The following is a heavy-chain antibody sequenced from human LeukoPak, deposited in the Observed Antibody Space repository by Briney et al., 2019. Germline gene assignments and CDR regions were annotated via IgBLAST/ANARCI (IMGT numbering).Heavy chain of an antibody. CDR2: IYYSGST. Sequence: SETLSLTCTVSGGSISSSSYYWGWIRQPPGKGLEWIGSIYYSGSTYYNPSLKSRVTISVDTSKNQFSLRLSSVPAADTAVYYCARHDGYCSGGSCPPSGYFDYWGQGTLVTVSS. CDR1: GGSISSSSYY. D-gene: IGHD2-15*01. J-gene: IGHJ4*02. CDR3: ARHDGYCSGGSCPPSGYFDY. V-gene: IGHV4-39*01.